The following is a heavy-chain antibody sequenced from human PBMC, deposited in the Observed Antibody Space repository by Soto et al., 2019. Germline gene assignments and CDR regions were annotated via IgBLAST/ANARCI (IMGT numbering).Heavy chain of an antibody. V-gene: IGHV1-18*01. CDR1: GDTFTSXG. CDR3: ARDLVPYCSGGSCKSPRRNWFDP. Sequence: GASVKVSCKACGDTFTSXGISWVRQAPGQGLEWMGWISAYNGNTNYAQKLQGRVTMTTDTSTSTAYMELRSLRSDDTAVYYCARDLVPYCSGGSCKSPRRNWFDPWGQGTLLTVSS. D-gene: IGHD2-15*01. J-gene: IGHJ5*02. CDR2: ISAYNGNT.